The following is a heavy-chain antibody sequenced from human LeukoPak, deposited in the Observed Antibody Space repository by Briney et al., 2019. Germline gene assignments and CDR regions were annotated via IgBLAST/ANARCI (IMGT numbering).Heavy chain of an antibody. Sequence: SETLSLTCTVSGGSISSGGYYWSWIRQPPGKGLEWIGYIYHSGSTYYNPSLKSRVTISVDRSKNQFSLKVRSVTAADTAVYYCARDIAVAGTRGSYGYWGQGTLVTVSS. D-gene: IGHD6-19*01. CDR3: ARDIAVAGTRGSYGY. V-gene: IGHV4-30-2*01. J-gene: IGHJ4*02. CDR1: GGSISSGGYY. CDR2: IYHSGST.